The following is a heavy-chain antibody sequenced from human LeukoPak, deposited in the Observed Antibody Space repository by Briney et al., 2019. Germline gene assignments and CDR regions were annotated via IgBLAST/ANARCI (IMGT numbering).Heavy chain of an antibody. CDR2: INSDGSST. J-gene: IGHJ4*02. CDR1: GFTFSDYY. Sequence: PGGSLRLSCAVSGFTFSDYYMSWIRQAPGKGLAWVSRINSDGSSTSYADSVKGRFTISRDNAKNTLYLQMNSLRAEDTAVYYCARTSYWGQGTLVTVSS. CDR3: ARTSY. V-gene: IGHV3-74*01.